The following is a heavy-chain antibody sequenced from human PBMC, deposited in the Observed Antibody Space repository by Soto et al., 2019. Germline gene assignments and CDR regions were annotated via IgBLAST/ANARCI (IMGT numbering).Heavy chain of an antibody. V-gene: IGHV4-31*03. CDR1: GGSISSGGYY. J-gene: IGHJ4*02. CDR3: ASRYGSGKYYFDF. Sequence: SETLSLTCTVSGGSISSGGYYWSWIRQHPGKGLEWIGYIYYSGSTYYNPSLKSRVTISVDTSKNQFSLKLSSVTAADTAVYYCASRYGSGKYYFDFWGQGTPVTVSS. CDR2: IYYSGST. D-gene: IGHD3-10*01.